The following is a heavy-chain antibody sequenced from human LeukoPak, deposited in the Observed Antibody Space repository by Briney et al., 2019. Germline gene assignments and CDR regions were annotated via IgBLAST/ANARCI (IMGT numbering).Heavy chain of an antibody. J-gene: IGHJ4*02. V-gene: IGHV4-34*01. CDR2: TNHSGST. CDR3: ASAGYSYGYRSFDY. CDR1: GGSFSGYY. D-gene: IGHD5-18*01. Sequence: SETLSLTCAVYGGSFSGYYWSWIRQPPGKGLEWIGETNHSGSTNYNPSLKSRVTISVDTSKNQFSLKLSSVTAADTAVYYCASAGYSYGYRSFDYWGQGTLVTVSS.